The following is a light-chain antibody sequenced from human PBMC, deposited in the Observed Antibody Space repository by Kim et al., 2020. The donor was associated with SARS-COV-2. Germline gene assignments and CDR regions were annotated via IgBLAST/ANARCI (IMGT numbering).Light chain of an antibody. CDR1: QSVNYN. CDR2: GTF. CDR3: HQYNALPPRYT. J-gene: IGKJ2*01. Sequence: EIVMTQSPATLSVSPGERVTLSCRASQSVNYNLAWYQQKPGQAPRLLISGTFTRATGIPARFSGSGSGTEFTLTISSLQSEDFGVYYCHQYNALPPRYTFGQGTKLEIK. V-gene: IGKV3-15*01.